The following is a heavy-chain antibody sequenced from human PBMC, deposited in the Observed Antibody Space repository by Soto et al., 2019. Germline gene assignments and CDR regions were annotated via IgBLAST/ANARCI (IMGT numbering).Heavy chain of an antibody. Sequence: EVQLVESGGGLVKPGGSLRLSCAASGFTFSSYSMNWVRQAPGKGLEWVSSISSSSSYIYYADSVKGRFTISRDNAKNSLYLQMNSLRAEDTAVYYCARDISSGYQYYSDYWGQGTLVTVSS. CDR2: ISSSSSYI. D-gene: IGHD3-22*01. V-gene: IGHV3-21*01. CDR3: ARDISSGYQYYSDY. CDR1: GFTFSSYS. J-gene: IGHJ4*02.